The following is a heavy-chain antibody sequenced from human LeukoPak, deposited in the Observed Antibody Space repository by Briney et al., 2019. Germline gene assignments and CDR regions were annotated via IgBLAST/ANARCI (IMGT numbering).Heavy chain of an antibody. V-gene: IGHV3-9*03. CDR3: AKGTMIVGAVGDYFDY. Sequence: PGRSLRLSCAASVFTLDEYTMHWVRQAPGKGLEWVSGISWNSVNIGYADSVKGRFTISRDNAKKSLYLQMNSRRAEDMALYYYAKGTMIVGAVGDYFDYWGQGTLVTVSS. D-gene: IGHD3-22*01. CDR1: VFTLDEYT. CDR2: ISWNSVNI. J-gene: IGHJ4*02.